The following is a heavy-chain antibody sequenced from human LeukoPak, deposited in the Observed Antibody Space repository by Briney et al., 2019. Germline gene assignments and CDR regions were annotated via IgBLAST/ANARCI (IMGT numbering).Heavy chain of an antibody. CDR3: ARGVRSGRDFDY. V-gene: IGHV3-21*01. Sequence: GGSLRLSCAASGFTFSSCSMNWVRQAPGKGLEWVSSISSSSSYIYYADSVKGRFTISRDNAKNSLYLQMNSLRAEDTAVYYCARGVRSGRDFDYWGQGTLVTVSS. CDR2: ISSSSSYI. D-gene: IGHD3-10*01. J-gene: IGHJ4*02. CDR1: GFTFSSCS.